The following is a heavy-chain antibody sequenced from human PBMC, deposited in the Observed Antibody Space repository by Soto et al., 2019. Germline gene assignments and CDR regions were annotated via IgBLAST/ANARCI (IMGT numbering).Heavy chain of an antibody. CDR2: MNPKSGNK. J-gene: IGHJ6*03. CDR3: ARGHYGSGSYYYLGYYYYMDV. V-gene: IGHV1-8*01. CDR1: GYTFTSYD. D-gene: IGHD3-10*01. Sequence: SVKLSCKASGYTFTSYDINWVRQATGQGLEWMGWMNPKSGNKGYAQKFEGRVNMTRNTSISTAYMELSSLRSEDTAVYYCARGHYGSGSYYYLGYYYYMDVWAKGTTVTVSS.